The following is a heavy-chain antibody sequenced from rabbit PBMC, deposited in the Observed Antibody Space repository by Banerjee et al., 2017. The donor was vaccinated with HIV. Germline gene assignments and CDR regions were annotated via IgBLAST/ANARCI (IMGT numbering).Heavy chain of an antibody. Sequence: YWVCWVRQAPGKGLEWIACIATGNSNTYYASWAKGRFTISKTSSTTVTLQMTSLTAADTATYFCARDPSVDDYGDSLYYFDLRGPGTLVTVS. J-gene: IGHJ4*01. CDR1: YW. V-gene: IGHV1S45*01. D-gene: IGHD2-1*01. CDR3: ARDPSVDDYGDSLYYFDL. CDR2: IATGNSNT.